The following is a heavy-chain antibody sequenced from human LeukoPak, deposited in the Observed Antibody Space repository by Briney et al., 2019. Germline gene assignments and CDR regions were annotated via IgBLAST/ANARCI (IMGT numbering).Heavy chain of an antibody. CDR1: GFTFSTYS. Sequence: GGSLRLSCAASGFTFSTYSMNWVRQAPGKGLEWVSFISSSSSYIYYADSVKGRFTMSRDNAKKSLFLQMNSLRAEDTAVYYCARESMETGPFDYWGQGTLVTVSS. D-gene: IGHD2/OR15-2a*01. CDR2: ISSSSSYI. V-gene: IGHV3-21*01. CDR3: ARESMETGPFDY. J-gene: IGHJ4*02.